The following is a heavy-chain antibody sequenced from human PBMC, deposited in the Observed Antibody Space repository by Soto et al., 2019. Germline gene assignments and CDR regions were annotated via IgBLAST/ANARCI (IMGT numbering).Heavy chain of an antibody. D-gene: IGHD3-10*01. J-gene: IGHJ4*02. Sequence: EVYLVESGGGLVQPGASLRLSCAASGFTFSSYWMTWVRQAPGKGLEWVANINQDGSEKYYVDSVRGRFSISRDNAKNSLSLQMSSLRAEDTAVYYCAKDLTYYGSAPGSEYNPISNAYWGQGTLVTVSS. CDR1: GFTFSSYW. CDR2: INQDGSEK. CDR3: AKDLTYYGSAPGSEYNPISNAY. V-gene: IGHV3-7*01.